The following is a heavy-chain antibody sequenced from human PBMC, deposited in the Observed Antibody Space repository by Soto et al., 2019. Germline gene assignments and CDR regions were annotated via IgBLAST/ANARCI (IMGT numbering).Heavy chain of an antibody. V-gene: IGHV4-39*01. CDR3: AKVVVAATRHTDFDS. J-gene: IGHJ4*02. CDR1: GGSINSNNYY. Sequence: TLSLTCTVSGGSINSNNYYWAWIRQPPGKGLAWIASIYYDGSTYYNPSLKSRVTISIDTSKNQFSLRLRSVTAADTAIYYCAKVVVAATRHTDFDSWGQGTLVTVSS. D-gene: IGHD2-15*01. CDR2: IYYDGST.